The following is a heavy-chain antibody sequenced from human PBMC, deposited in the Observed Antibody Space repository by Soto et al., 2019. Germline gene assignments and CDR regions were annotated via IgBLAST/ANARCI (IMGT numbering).Heavy chain of an antibody. CDR2: MNPNSGNT. D-gene: IGHD6-13*01. V-gene: IGHV1-8*01. Sequence: QVQLVQSGAEVKKPGASVKVSCKASGYTFTSYDINWVRQATGQGLEWMGWMNPNSGNTGYAQKFXGXAXLTRNTSRSTAYMELCSLRSEDTAVYYCARERSAAGTGWFDPWGQGTLVTVSS. CDR1: GYTFTSYD. CDR3: ARERSAAGTGWFDP. J-gene: IGHJ5*02.